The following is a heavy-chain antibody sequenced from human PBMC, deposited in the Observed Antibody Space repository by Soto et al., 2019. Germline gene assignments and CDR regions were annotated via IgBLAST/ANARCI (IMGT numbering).Heavy chain of an antibody. D-gene: IGHD1-26*01. Sequence: EVQLLESGGGLVQPGGSLRLSCAASGFTFSSYAMRWVRQAPVKGLEWVSAISGSGDSIYYADSGKGRFTISRDNSKNTLYLQMNSLRAEDAAVYYCARRGRGSYYDYWGQGTLVTVSS. CDR1: GFTFSSYA. J-gene: IGHJ4*02. CDR2: ISGSGDSI. V-gene: IGHV3-23*01. CDR3: ARRGRGSYYDY.